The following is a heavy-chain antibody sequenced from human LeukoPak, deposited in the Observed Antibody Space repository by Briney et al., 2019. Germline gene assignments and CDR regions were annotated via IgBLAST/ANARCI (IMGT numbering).Heavy chain of an antibody. CDR2: IYSGGST. Sequence: PGGSLRLSCAASGFTVSSNYMSWVRQAPGKGLEWVSVIYSGGSTYYADSVKGRFTISRDNSKNTLYLQMNSLRAEDTAVYYCARVAPYDSSGYRDYWGQGTLVTVSS. D-gene: IGHD3-22*01. J-gene: IGHJ4*02. CDR3: ARVAPYDSSGYRDY. V-gene: IGHV3-53*01. CDR1: GFTVSSNY.